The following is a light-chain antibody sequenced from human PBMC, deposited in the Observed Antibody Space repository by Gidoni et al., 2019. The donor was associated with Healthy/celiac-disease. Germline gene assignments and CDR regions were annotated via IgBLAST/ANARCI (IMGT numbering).Light chain of an antibody. CDR2: GAS. Sequence: ELVLTQSPGTLSLSPGERATLSCRASQSVSSSYLAWYQQKPGQAPRLLIYGASSRATGIPDRFSGSGSGKDFTLTISRLEPEDFAVYYCQQDGSSPRTFGQGTKVEIK. CDR3: QQDGSSPRT. CDR1: QSVSSSY. J-gene: IGKJ1*01. V-gene: IGKV3-20*01.